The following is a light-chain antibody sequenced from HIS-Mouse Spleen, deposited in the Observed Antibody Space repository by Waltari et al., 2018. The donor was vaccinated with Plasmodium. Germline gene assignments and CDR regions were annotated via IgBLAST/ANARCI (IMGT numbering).Light chain of an antibody. V-gene: IGLV2-23*01. CDR1: SSDVGSSNL. J-gene: IGLJ1*01. CDR3: CSYAGSSTYV. CDR2: EGS. Sequence: QSALPPPASVSGSPGQSITISCTGTSSDVGSSNLVSWYQQHPGKAPKLMIYEGSKRPSGVSNRFSGSKSGNTASLTISGLQAEDEADYYCCSYAGSSTYVFGTGTKVTVL.